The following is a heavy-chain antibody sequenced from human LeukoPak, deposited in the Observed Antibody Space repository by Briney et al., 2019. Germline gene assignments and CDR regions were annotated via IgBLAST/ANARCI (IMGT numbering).Heavy chain of an antibody. D-gene: IGHD2-15*01. V-gene: IGHV3-15*01. CDR3: ATGHCSGGSCDFYVGLDV. J-gene: IGHJ6*02. Sequence: GGSLRLSCAASGFTFSNAWMSWVRQAPGKALEWVGRIKSKTDGGTTDYAAPVQGRFTISRDDSKNTLYLQMSSLKTEDTAVYYCATGHCSGGSCDFYVGLDVWGQGTTVTVSS. CDR2: IKSKTDGGTT. CDR1: GFTFSNAW.